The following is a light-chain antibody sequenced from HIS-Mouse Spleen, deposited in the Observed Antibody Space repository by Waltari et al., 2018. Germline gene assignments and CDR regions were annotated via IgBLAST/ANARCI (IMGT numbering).Light chain of an antibody. Sequence: SYELTQPPSVPVSPGQTARTTCPGDALPKKYAYSYQQKSGQAPVLVIYEDSKRPSGIPERFSGSSSGTMATLTISGAQVEDEADYYCYSTDSSGNHRVFGGGTKLTVL. J-gene: IGLJ2*01. CDR1: ALPKKY. CDR2: EDS. V-gene: IGLV3-10*01. CDR3: YSTDSSGNHRV.